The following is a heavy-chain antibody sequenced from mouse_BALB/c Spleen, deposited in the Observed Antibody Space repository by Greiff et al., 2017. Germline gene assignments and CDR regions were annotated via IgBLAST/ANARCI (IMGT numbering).Heavy chain of an antibody. D-gene: IGHD2-4*01. CDR1: GYTFTSYW. CDR2: IDPSDSYT. J-gene: IGHJ2*01. CDR3: ARFSPYDYDVGDY. Sequence: QVQLQQPGAELVKPGASVKLSCKASGYTFTSYWMHWVKQRPGQGLEWIGEIDPSDSYTNYNQKFKGKATLTVDKSSSTAYMQLSSLTSEDSAVYYCARFSPYDYDVGDYWGQGTTLTVSS. V-gene: IGHV1-69*02.